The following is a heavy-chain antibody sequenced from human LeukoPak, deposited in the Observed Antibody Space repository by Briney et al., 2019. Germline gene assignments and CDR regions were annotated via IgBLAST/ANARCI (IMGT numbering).Heavy chain of an antibody. D-gene: IGHD6-19*01. CDR3: PGGIRYSSGWTFDY. J-gene: IGHJ4*02. CDR1: GYSFTSYW. Sequence: GAPLKISCKGSGYSFTSYWIGWVRQLPGKGLEGMGIIYPGDSETTYNPSFHGQVTISADKSISTAYLQWSTRKHSNTAMYYWPGGIRYSSGWTFDYWGQGTLVTVSS. CDR2: IYPGDSET. V-gene: IGHV5-51*01.